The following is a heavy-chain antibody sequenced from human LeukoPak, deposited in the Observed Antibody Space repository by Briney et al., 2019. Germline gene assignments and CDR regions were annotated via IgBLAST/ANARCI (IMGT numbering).Heavy chain of an antibody. V-gene: IGHV4-59*01. CDR2: IYYSGST. CDR3: ARYSNYGDYYYYYMDV. Sequence: GSLRLSCAASGFTFSNAWMSWIRQPPGKGLEWIGYIYYSGSTNYNPSLKSRVTISVDTSKNQFSLKLSSVTAADTAVYYCARYSNYGDYYYYYMDVWGKGTTVTVSS. CDR1: GFTFSNAW. D-gene: IGHD4-11*01. J-gene: IGHJ6*03.